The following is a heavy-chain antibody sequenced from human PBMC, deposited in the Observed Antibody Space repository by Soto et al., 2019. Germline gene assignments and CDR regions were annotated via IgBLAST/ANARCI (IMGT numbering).Heavy chain of an antibody. CDR1: GFTFSSYA. D-gene: IGHD3-3*01. J-gene: IGHJ5*02. CDR3: ARSLRFLNWFDP. Sequence: GGSLRLSCAASGFTFSSYAMSWVRQAPGKGLEWVSAISGSGGSTYYADSVKGRFTISRDNSKNTLYLQMNSLRAEDTAVYYCARSLRFLNWFDPWGQGTLVTVSS. CDR2: ISGSGGST. V-gene: IGHV3-23*01.